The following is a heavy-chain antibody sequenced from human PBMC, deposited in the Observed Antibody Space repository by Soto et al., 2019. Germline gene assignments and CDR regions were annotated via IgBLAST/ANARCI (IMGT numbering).Heavy chain of an antibody. D-gene: IGHD1-26*01. CDR2: IYHSGST. CDR1: GDSINSVDHY. V-gene: IGHV4-30-4*01. CDR3: ARLRWETENNWFDP. Sequence: SETLSLTCTVSGDSINSVDHYWSWIRQPPGKGLEWMGYIYHSGSTHYNPSLNSRLTISIDTSTNRFSLNLTSVTAADTAVYFCARLRWETENNWFDPWGQGALVTV. J-gene: IGHJ5*02.